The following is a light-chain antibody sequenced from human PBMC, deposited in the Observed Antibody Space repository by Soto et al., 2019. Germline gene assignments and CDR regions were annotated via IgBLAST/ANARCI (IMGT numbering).Light chain of an antibody. CDR3: QQYNNWPRT. CDR1: QIVSSY. V-gene: IGKV3-11*01. CDR2: DAS. J-gene: IGKJ1*01. Sequence: EIVLPQSPATLSLSPGASATLPGRASQIVSSYLAWYQQKPGQAPRLHIYDASNRATGIPARFSGSGSGTDFTLSMSSLEPEDFAVYYCQQYNNWPRTFGQGTKVDIK.